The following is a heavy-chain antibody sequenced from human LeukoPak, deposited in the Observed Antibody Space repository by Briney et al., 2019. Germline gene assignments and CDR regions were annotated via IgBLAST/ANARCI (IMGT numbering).Heavy chain of an antibody. J-gene: IGHJ4*02. CDR3: ARTGRGYCSSTSCHLTY. CDR1: GYTFTSYA. CDR2: IIPIFGTA. D-gene: IGHD2-2*01. Sequence: ASVKVSCKASGYTFTSYAMHWVRQAPGQGLEWMGGIIPIFGTANYAQKFQGRVTITADESTSTAYMELSSLRSEDTAVYYCARTGRGYCSSTSCHLTYWGQGTLVIVSS. V-gene: IGHV1-69*13.